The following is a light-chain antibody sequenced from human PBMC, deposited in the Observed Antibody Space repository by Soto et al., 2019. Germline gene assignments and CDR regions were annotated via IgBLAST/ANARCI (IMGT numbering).Light chain of an antibody. CDR3: LLYYGASLPVI. CDR2: GTS. CDR1: TGAVTSDFF. V-gene: IGLV7-43*01. Sequence: QTVVTQEPSVTVSPGATVTLTCASSTGAVTSDFFPNWFQQKPGQAPRALIYGTSNRHSWTPARFSGSLLGGKATLTLSGVQPEDEGDYYCLLYYGASLPVIFGGGTKLTVL. J-gene: IGLJ2*01.